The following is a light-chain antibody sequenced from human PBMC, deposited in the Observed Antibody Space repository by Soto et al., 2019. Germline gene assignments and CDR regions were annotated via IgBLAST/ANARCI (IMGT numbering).Light chain of an antibody. CDR3: QQSYSSPPT. CDR2: AAS. CDR1: QSISNH. J-gene: IGKJ1*01. Sequence: DIVMTHSPSSLSASVEDRVIITCRASQSISNHLNWYQQKPGKAPKLLIFAASSLQSGVPSRFSGSRSGPDFTLTISSLQPEDFATYYCQQSYSSPPTFGQGTKVDI. V-gene: IGKV1-39*01.